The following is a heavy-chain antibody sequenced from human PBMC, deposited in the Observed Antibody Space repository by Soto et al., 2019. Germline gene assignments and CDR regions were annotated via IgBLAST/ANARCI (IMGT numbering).Heavy chain of an antibody. J-gene: IGHJ4*02. CDR2: IYPGDSET. D-gene: IGHD6-13*01. Sequence: GESLKISCQCSGYTFSNFWIAWVRQLPGKGLEYMGIIYPGDSETRYSPSFHGKVTISADRSIGTAYLQWSSLEASDSAFYFCARSPRSSPYFDYWGQGALVTVS. V-gene: IGHV5-51*01. CDR1: GYTFSNFW. CDR3: ARSPRSSPYFDY.